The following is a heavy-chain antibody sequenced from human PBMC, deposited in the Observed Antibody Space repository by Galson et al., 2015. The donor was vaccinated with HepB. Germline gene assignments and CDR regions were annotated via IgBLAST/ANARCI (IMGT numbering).Heavy chain of an antibody. Sequence: SLRLSCAASGFTFSTFSMNWVRQAPGKGLEWLSYISSGSGTIYYADSVKGRFTISRDNAKNSLYLQMNSLRDEDTAVYYCARVVGYESSGRYRGGFDHWGQGTQVTVSS. D-gene: IGHD3-22*01. CDR1: GFTFSTFS. CDR3: ARVVGYESSGRYRGGFDH. V-gene: IGHV3-48*02. J-gene: IGHJ4*02. CDR2: ISSGSGTI.